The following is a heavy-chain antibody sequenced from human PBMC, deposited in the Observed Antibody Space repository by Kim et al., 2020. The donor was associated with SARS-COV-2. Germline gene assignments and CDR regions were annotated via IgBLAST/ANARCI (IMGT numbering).Heavy chain of an antibody. J-gene: IGHJ6*02. D-gene: IGHD2-15*01. CDR1: GFSLSTSGMC. Sequence: SGPTLVKPTQTLTLTCTFSGFSLSTSGMCVSWIRQPPGKALEWLALIDWDDDKYYSTSLKTRLTISKDTSKNQVVLTMTNMDPVDTATYYCARLVVAATNLGNYYYYGMDVWGQGTTVTVSS. CDR2: IDWDDDK. CDR3: ARLVVAATNLGNYYYYGMDV. V-gene: IGHV2-70*01.